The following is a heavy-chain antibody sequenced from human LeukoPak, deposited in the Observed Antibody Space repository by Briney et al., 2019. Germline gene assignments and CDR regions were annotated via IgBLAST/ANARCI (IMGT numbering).Heavy chain of an antibody. J-gene: IGHJ6*03. CDR2: ISYDGSNK. D-gene: IGHD6-6*01. CDR1: GFTFSSYA. CDR3: AKDSDSSSPDYYYYYYMDV. Sequence: GGSLGLSCAASGFTFSSYAMHWVRQAPGKGLEWVAVISYDGSNKYYADSVKGRFTISRDNSKNTLYLQMNSRRAEDTAVYYCAKDSDSSSPDYYYYYYMDVWGKGTTVTVSS. V-gene: IGHV3-30*04.